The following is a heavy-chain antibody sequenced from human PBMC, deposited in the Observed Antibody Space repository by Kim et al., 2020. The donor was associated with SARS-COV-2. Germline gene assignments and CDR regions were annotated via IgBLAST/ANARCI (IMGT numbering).Heavy chain of an antibody. CDR2: ISGSGGST. Sequence: GGSLRLSCAASGFTFSNYAMSWVRQAPGKGLEWVSAISGSGGSTYYADSVKGRFTISRDNSKNTLYLQMNSLRAEDTAVYYCAKVPRSYYDFWSGYYFGYFDYWGQGTLVTVSS. V-gene: IGHV3-23*01. D-gene: IGHD3-3*01. CDR1: GFTFSNYA. CDR3: AKVPRSYYDFWSGYYFGYFDY. J-gene: IGHJ4*02.